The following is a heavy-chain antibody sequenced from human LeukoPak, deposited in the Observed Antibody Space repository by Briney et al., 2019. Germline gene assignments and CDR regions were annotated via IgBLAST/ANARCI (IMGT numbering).Heavy chain of an antibody. D-gene: IGHD4/OR15-4a*01. CDR2: NKPESVAT. V-gene: IGHV1-2*02. Sequence: ASVKVSCKTSGFTFSDHYMHWVRQAPGQGREWMGWNKPESVATNYAQKFQGSFTVSRDMSISTVYMELTSLTSDDTDMYWCASDHDYGPEYWGPGTLVTVSA. CDR1: GFTFSDHY. J-gene: IGHJ4*02. CDR3: ASDHDYGPEY.